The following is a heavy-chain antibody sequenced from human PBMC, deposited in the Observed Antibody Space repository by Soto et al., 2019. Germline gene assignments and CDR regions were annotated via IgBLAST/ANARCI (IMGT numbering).Heavy chain of an antibody. CDR2: INAGNGNT. Sequence: QVQLVQSGAEVKKPGASVKVSFKASGYTFTSYAMHWVRQAPGQRLEWMGWINAGNGNTKYSQKFQGRVTITRDTSASIAYMELSSLRSEDTAVYYCARSDGPLGDYWGQGTLVTASS. V-gene: IGHV1-3*01. CDR3: ARSDGPLGDY. J-gene: IGHJ4*02. CDR1: GYTFTSYA. D-gene: IGHD4-17*01.